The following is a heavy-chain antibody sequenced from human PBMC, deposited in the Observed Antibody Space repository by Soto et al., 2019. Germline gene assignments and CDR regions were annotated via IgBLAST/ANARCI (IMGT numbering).Heavy chain of an antibody. CDR3: SRLSRGAPGGSC. D-gene: IGHD2-15*01. Sequence: EVQLVESGGGLVQPGGSLRLSCAASGFSFSSYWMIWARQVPGKGLEWLAKINQDGSEKNYVDSVRGRFTISRDNAKSSVYLQLGSLRAEDTAVYFCSRLSRGAPGGSCWGQETMVTVSS. V-gene: IGHV3-7*03. CDR2: INQDGSEK. J-gene: IGHJ4*02. CDR1: GFSFSSYW.